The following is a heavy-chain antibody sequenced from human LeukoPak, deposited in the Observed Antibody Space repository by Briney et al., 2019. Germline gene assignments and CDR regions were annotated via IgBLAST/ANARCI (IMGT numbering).Heavy chain of an antibody. CDR3: ARDATPIWFGELLHFDY. CDR1: GFTFSSYW. D-gene: IGHD3-10*01. V-gene: IGHV3-7*01. CDR2: IKQDGSEK. Sequence: PGGSLRLSCAASGFTFSSYWMSWVRQAPGKGLEWVANIKQDGSEKYYVDSVKGRFTISRDNAKNSLYLQMSSLRAEDTAVYYCARDATPIWFGELLHFDYWGQGTLVTVSS. J-gene: IGHJ4*02.